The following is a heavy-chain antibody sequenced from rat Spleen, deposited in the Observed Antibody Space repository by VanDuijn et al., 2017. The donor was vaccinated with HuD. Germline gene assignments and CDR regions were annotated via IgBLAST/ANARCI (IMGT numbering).Heavy chain of an antibody. D-gene: IGHD1-11*01. J-gene: IGHJ4*01. CDR2: ISYDGGSS. Sequence: VQLKESGPGLVQPSQTLSLTCTVSGFSLTSYHVSWVRQPPGKGLEWVASISYDGGSSYYRDSVKGRFTISRDNAKSSLYLQMDSLRSEDTATYYCTTGGYYRGRGDAWGQGASVTVSS. CDR1: GFSLTSYH. V-gene: IGHV5-20*01. CDR3: TTGGYYRGRGDA.